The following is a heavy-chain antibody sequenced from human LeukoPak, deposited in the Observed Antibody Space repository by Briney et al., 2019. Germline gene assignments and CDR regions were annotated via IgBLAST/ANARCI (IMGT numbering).Heavy chain of an antibody. CDR3: ARFGSFRDPYYYYYMDV. D-gene: IGHD3-10*01. Sequence: GGSLRLSCAASGFTFSSYAMSWVRQAPGKGLEWVSAISGSGGSTYYADSVKGRFTISRDNSKNTLYLQMNSLRAEDTAVYYCARFGSFRDPYYYYYMDVWGKGTTVIVSS. CDR2: ISGSGGST. V-gene: IGHV3-23*01. J-gene: IGHJ6*03. CDR1: GFTFSSYA.